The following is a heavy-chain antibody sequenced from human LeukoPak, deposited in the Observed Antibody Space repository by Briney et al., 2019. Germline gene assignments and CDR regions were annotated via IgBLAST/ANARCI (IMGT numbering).Heavy chain of an antibody. CDR2: IDPSDSYT. D-gene: IGHD3-10*01. J-gene: IGHJ4*02. CDR3: ARHTISDY. CDR1: GXSFSSYW. Sequence: GESRKISWKGSGXSFSSYWINWVRQMPGKGLEWMGRIDPSDSYTNYNPSFQGHVTISADKSISTANLQWSSLMSSDTAMYYCARHTISDYWGQGTQVTVSS. V-gene: IGHV5-10-1*01.